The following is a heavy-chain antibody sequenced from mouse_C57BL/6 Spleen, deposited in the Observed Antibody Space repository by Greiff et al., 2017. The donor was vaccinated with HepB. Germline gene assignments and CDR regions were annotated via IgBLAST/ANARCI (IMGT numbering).Heavy chain of an antibody. CDR1: GFNIKDDY. CDR3: TTGDFSRFAY. J-gene: IGHJ3*01. D-gene: IGHD2-13*01. CDR2: IDPENGDT. V-gene: IGHV14-4*01. Sequence: VQLQQSGAELVRPGASVKLSCTASGFNIKDDYMHWVKQRPEQGLEWIGWIDPENGDTEYASKFQGKATITADTSSNTAYLQLSSLTSEDTAVYYCTTGDFSRFAYWGQGTLVTVSA.